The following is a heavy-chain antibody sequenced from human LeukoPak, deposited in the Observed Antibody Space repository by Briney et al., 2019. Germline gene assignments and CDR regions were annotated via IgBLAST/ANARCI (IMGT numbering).Heavy chain of an antibody. D-gene: IGHD2-2*01. CDR3: ARVARVKYQDFDY. CDR1: GGSISSSSYY. Sequence: PSETLSLTCTVSGGSISSSSYYWGWIRQPPGKGLEWIGSIYYSGSTYYNPSLKSRVTISVDTSKNQFSLKLSSVTAADTAVYYCARVARVKYQDFDYWGQGTLVTVSS. J-gene: IGHJ4*02. CDR2: IYYSGST. V-gene: IGHV4-39*07.